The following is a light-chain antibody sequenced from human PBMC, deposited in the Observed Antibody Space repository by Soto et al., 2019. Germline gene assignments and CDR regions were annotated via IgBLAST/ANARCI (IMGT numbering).Light chain of an antibody. CDR3: QQRSNWSS. CDR1: RSINNY. Sequence: EIVLTQSPATLSLSPGETATLSCRASRSINNYLAWYQQKPGQSPRLLIYDASNRATRIPARFSGSGTGTAFTLTISSLEPEDVAVYYCQQRSNWSSFGGGTKVEV. CDR2: DAS. V-gene: IGKV3-11*01. J-gene: IGKJ4*01.